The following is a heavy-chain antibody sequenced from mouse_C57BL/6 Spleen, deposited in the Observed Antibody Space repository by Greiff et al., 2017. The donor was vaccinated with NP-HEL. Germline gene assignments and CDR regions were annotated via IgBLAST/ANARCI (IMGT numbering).Heavy chain of an antibody. Sequence: VQLQQPGAELVKPGASVKLSCTASGFNINDYYMHWVKQRTEQGLEWIGRIDPEDGDTKYAPKFQGKATITADTSSNTAYLQLSSLTSEDTAVYYCARSFYGSSSYAMDYWGQGTSVTVSS. J-gene: IGHJ4*01. CDR3: ARSFYGSSSYAMDY. CDR1: GFNINDYY. V-gene: IGHV14-2*01. CDR2: IDPEDGDT. D-gene: IGHD1-1*01.